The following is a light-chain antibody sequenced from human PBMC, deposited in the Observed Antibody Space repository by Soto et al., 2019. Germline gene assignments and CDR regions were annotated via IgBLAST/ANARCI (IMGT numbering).Light chain of an antibody. J-gene: IGKJ1*01. CDR2: AAS. Sequence: DIQMTQSPSSLSASVGDRVTIACRACQGISNYLAWYQQKPGKVPKLLIYAASILQSGVPSRFSGSGSGTEFTLTISSLQPDDFATYYCQNYDSYSRTFGQGTKVDIK. CDR1: QGISNY. CDR3: QNYDSYSRT. V-gene: IGKV1-27*01.